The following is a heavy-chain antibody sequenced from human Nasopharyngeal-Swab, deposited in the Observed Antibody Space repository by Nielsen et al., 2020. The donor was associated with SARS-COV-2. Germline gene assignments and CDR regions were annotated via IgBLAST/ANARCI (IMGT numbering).Heavy chain of an antibody. V-gene: IGHV4-61*02. Sequence: SETLSLTCTVSGGSISSGSYYWSWIRQPAGKGLEWIGRIHTSGSTNYNPSLKSRVTISVDTSKNQFSLKLSSVTAADTAVYYCARVGTIAARWGYFDYWGQGTLVTVSS. CDR1: GGSISSGSYY. D-gene: IGHD6-6*01. J-gene: IGHJ4*02. CDR3: ARVGTIAARWGYFDY. CDR2: IHTSGST.